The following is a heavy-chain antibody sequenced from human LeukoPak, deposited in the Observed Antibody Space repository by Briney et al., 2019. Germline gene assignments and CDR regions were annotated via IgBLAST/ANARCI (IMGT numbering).Heavy chain of an antibody. J-gene: IGHJ4*02. CDR3: ARSRGWLQSHPLGY. Sequence: SETLSLTCAVYGGSFSGYYWSWIRQPPGKGLEWIGEINHSGSTNYNPSLKSRVTISVDTSKNQFSLKLSSVTAADTAVYYCARSRGWLQSHPLGYWGQGTLVTVSS. CDR2: INHSGST. V-gene: IGHV4-34*01. D-gene: IGHD5-24*01. CDR1: GGSFSGYY.